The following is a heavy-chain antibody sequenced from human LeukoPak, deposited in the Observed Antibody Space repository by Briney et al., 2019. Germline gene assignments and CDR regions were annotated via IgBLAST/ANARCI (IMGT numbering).Heavy chain of an antibody. CDR2: INHSGST. CDR1: GGSFSGYY. D-gene: IGHD2-2*01. J-gene: IGHJ4*02. Sequence: SEPLSLTCAVYGGSFSGYYWSWIRKPPGKGLEWIGEINHSGSTNYNPSLKRRVTISVDTSKNQFSMKLSSVTAAETALYYGMRGRQNKDIVVVPAAIAFDYWGQGTLVTVSS. CDR3: MRGRQNKDIVVVPAAIAFDY. V-gene: IGHV4-34*01.